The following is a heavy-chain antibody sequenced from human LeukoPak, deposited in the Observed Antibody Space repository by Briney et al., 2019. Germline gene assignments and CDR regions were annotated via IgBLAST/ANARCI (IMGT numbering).Heavy chain of an antibody. CDR1: GYTLTELS. CDR3: ATDFPPEVRGVTNFDY. Sequence: ASVKVSCKVSGYTLTELSMHRVRQAARKGLEWMGGFDPEDGETIYAQKFQGRVTMTEDTSTDTAYMELSSLRSEDTAVYYCATDFPPEVRGVTNFDYWGQGTLVTVSS. J-gene: IGHJ4*02. V-gene: IGHV1-24*01. CDR2: FDPEDGET. D-gene: IGHD3-10*01.